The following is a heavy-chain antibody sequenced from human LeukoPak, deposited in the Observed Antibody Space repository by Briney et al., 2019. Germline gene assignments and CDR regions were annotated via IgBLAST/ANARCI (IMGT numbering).Heavy chain of an antibody. CDR1: GGSISSFY. V-gene: IGHV4-4*09. CDR2: IYCTGST. J-gene: IGHJ4*02. Sequence: SETLSLTCTVSGGSISSFYWSWIRQPPGKGLEWIGYIYCTGSTNYNPSLKSRLTISVDVSMNQFSLKLSSVTATDTAVYYCASLSTVTQGYFDSWGQGTLVTVSS. D-gene: IGHD4-17*01. CDR3: ASLSTVTQGYFDS.